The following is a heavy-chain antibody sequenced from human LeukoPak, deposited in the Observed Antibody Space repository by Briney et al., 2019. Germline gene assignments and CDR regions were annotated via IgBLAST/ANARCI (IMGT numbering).Heavy chain of an antibody. CDR1: GGTFSSYA. CDR3: ARSPYYDFWSGYYTKEMHYYYYMDV. J-gene: IGHJ6*03. CDR2: IIPIFGTA. D-gene: IGHD3-3*01. V-gene: IGHV1-69*05. Sequence: SVKVSCKASGGTFSSYAISWVRQAPGQGLEWMGGIIPIFGTANYAQKFQGRVTITTDESTSTAYMELSSLRSEDTAVYYCARSPYYDFWSGYYTKEMHYYYYMDVWGKGTTVTVSS.